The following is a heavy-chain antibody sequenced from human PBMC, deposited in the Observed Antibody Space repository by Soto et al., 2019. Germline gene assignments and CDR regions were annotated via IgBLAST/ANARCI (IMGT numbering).Heavy chain of an antibody. D-gene: IGHD2-15*01. CDR1: GYSISSGYY. Sequence: PSETLSLTCAVSGYSISSGYYWGWIRQPPGKGLEWIGTIYHSGSTYYNPSLKSRVTISVDTSENQFSLKLSSVTAADTALYYCARALYCSGGSCSPLRGMDVWGQGTTVTVSS. J-gene: IGHJ6*02. CDR2: IYHSGST. CDR3: ARALYCSGGSCSPLRGMDV. V-gene: IGHV4-38-2*01.